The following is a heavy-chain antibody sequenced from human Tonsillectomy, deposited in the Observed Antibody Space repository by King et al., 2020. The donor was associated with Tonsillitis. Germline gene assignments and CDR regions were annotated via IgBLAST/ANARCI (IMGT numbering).Heavy chain of an antibody. CDR1: GFIFSSYG. J-gene: IGHJ4*02. CDR2: TSYDGYNK. Sequence: VQLVESGGGVVQPGRSLRLSCAASGFIFSSYGMHWVRQAPGKGLEWVAATSYDGYNKYYADSVRGRFTISRDNSKNTLYLQMNSLRAEDTAVYYCAKDPIAGSGVPYDLDYWGQGTLVTVSS. CDR3: AKDPIAGSGVPYDLDY. V-gene: IGHV3-30*18. D-gene: IGHD3-3*01.